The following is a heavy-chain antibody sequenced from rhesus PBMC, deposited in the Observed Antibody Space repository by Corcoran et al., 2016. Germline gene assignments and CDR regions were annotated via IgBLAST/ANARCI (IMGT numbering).Heavy chain of an antibody. Sequence: EVQLAESGGGLVQPGGSLRLSCTAPGFTSGNSDLIWIRQAPVKGLEWVSYISSGGSIYYSDAVKGRVTISRDNAKNTLYLQMSSLRVEDTAVYYCARLSSYYFDYWGQGVLVTVSS. CDR3: ARLSSYYFDY. J-gene: IGHJ4*01. CDR1: GFTSGNSD. CDR2: ISSGGSI. V-gene: IGHV3-32*01.